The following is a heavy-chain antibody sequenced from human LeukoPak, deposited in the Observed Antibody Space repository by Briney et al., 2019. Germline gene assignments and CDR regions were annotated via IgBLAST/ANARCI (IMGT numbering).Heavy chain of an antibody. CDR3: ARNDAFDI. Sequence: SETLSLTCTVAGGFISSGGYYWSWIRQCPGKGLEWIGYIYSSGSTYYNPSLKSRVTMSVDTSKNQFSLTLSSVTAADTAIYYCARNDAFDIWGQGTMVTVSS. CDR2: IYSSGST. J-gene: IGHJ3*02. CDR1: GGFISSGGYY. V-gene: IGHV4-31*03.